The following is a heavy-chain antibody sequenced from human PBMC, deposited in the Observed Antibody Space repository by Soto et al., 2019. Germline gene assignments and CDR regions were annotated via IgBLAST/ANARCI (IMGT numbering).Heavy chain of an antibody. V-gene: IGHV3-30-3*01. Sequence: GGSLRLSCAASGFTFSSYAMHWVRQAPGKGLEWVAVISYDGSNKYYADSVKGRFTISRDNSKNTLYLQMNSLRAEDTAVYYCARQGLIDWFDPWGQGTLVTVSS. CDR1: GFTFSSYA. CDR2: ISYDGSNK. CDR3: ARQGLIDWFDP. J-gene: IGHJ5*02.